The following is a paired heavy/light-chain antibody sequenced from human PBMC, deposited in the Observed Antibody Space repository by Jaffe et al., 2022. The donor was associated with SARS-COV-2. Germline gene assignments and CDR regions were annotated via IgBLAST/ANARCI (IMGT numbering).Heavy chain of an antibody. V-gene: IGHV3-23*04. J-gene: IGHJ4*02. CDR2: ISGSGGST. Sequence: EVQLVESGGGLVHPGGSLRLSCGASGFTFSNYAMSWVRQAPGKGLEWVSGISGSGGSTSYADSVKGRFTISRDNSKNTLYLQMNSLRVEDTAVYYCAKVDYGDFGDYWGQGTLVTVSS. CDR1: GFTFSNYA. D-gene: IGHD4-17*01. CDR3: AKVDYGDFGDY.
Light chain of an antibody. CDR1: QSITTY. Sequence: DIQMTQSPSSLSASVGDRVTITCRASQSITTYLNWYQQKPGKAPKLLIYAASSLQSGVPSRFSGSGSGTDFTLTISSLQPEDFATYYCQQSYSTPSITFGQGTRLEIK. CDR3: QQSYSTPSIT. CDR2: AAS. J-gene: IGKJ5*01. V-gene: IGKV1-39*01.